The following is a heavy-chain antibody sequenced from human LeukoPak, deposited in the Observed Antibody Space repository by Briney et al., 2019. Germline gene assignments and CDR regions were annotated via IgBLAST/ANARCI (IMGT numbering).Heavy chain of an antibody. J-gene: IGHJ3*02. D-gene: IGHD3-9*01. CDR2: IIPIFGTA. CDR3: ARDPPYDILTGFRAFDI. Sequence: SVTVSYKASGGAFSSYAISWVRQAPGKGLEWMGGIIPIFGTANYAQKFQGRVTITADESTSTAYMELSSLRSEDTAVYYSARDPPYDILTGFRAFDIWGQGTMVTVSS. V-gene: IGHV1-69*01. CDR1: GGAFSSYA.